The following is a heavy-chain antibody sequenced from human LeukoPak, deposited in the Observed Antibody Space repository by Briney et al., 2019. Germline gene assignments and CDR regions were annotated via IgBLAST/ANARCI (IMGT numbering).Heavy chain of an antibody. CDR3: ARRSSSSYYYFDY. D-gene: IGHD6-13*01. Sequence: ASVKVSCKASGYTFTSYDINWVRQATGQGLEWMGWMNPNSGNTGYAQKFQGRVTMTRNTSISTAYMELSSLRSEDTAVYYCARRSSSSYYYFDYWGQGTLVTVSS. CDR1: GYTFTSYD. J-gene: IGHJ4*02. V-gene: IGHV1-8*01. CDR2: MNPNSGNT.